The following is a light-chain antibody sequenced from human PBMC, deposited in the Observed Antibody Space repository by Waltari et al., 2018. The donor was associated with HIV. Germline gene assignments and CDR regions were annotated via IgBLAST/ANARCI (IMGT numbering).Light chain of an antibody. Sequence: QSVLTQPPSVSAAPGQKVTISCSGSNPNIGNNYVSWYQQVPKTAPKLLICDNDKRPSGIPDRFSGSKSGTSATLDITGLQSGDEADYYCGTWDSSLSAYVFGTGTKVTVL. CDR2: DND. V-gene: IGLV1-51*01. CDR3: GTWDSSLSAYV. CDR1: NPNIGNNY. J-gene: IGLJ1*01.